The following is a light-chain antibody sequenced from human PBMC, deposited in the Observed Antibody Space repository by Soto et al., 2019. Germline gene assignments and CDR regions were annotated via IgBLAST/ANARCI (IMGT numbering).Light chain of an antibody. V-gene: IGKV3-11*01. J-gene: IGKJ1*01. Sequence: EIVLTQSPATLSLSPGERATLSCRASQSVSSYLAWYQQKPGQAPRLLIYDASNRATGIPARFSGSGSGTDFTLTISSLEPEDLAVYYCQQRSTWTFGQGTKVEIK. CDR3: QQRSTWT. CDR2: DAS. CDR1: QSVSSY.